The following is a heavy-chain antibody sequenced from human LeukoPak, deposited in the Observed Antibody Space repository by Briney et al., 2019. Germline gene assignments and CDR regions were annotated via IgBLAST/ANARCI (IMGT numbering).Heavy chain of an antibody. CDR1: GFTLSNNY. CDR2: IYIGGST. V-gene: IGHV3-66*01. Sequence: GGSLRLSCVVSGFTLSNNYMSCVRQAPRKGLEWVSLIYIGGSTYYAHSVKGRCTISRDNYKNTVYLKMNSLRAEDAAMYYCARRDAHNGRDYWGQGTLVTVSS. CDR3: ARRDAHNGRDY. D-gene: IGHD5-24*01. J-gene: IGHJ4*02.